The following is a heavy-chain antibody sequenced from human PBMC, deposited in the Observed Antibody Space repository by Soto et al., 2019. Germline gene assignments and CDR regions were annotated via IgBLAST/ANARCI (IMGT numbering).Heavy chain of an antibody. J-gene: IGHJ4*02. CDR1: GFSLSTSGVG. CDR2: IYWNDDK. CDR3: AHKLKPTAFEY. V-gene: IGHV2-5*01. Sequence: QITLKESGPTLVKPTQTLTLTCTFSGFSLSTSGVGVGWIRQPPGKALEWLALIYWNDDKRYSPSLKSRLTITKDTSKNPVVLTMTNMDPVDTATYFCAHKLKPTAFEYWGQGTLVTVSS.